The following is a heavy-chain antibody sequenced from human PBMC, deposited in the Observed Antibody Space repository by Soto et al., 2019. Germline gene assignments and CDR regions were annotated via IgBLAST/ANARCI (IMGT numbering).Heavy chain of an antibody. CDR2: LSYEGSEE. CDR3: ALTRRSSLLEVAGPGFEY. J-gene: IGHJ4*02. Sequence: PWGSLRLSCAASGFNFFVFGIHFFRHSPFKWREWLSVLSYEGSEEYYADSVRGRFTISRDNSKNTLFLQMDSLRVDDTGVYYCALTRRSSLLEVAGPGFEYWGQGTLVTVSS. D-gene: IGHD6-19*01. V-gene: IGHV3-30*03. CDR1: GFNFFVFG.